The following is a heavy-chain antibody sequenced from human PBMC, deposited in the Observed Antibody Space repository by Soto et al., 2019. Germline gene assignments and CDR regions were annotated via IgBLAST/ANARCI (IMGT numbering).Heavy chain of an antibody. D-gene: IGHD2-21*02. V-gene: IGHV4-34*01. CDR1: GGSFSGYY. J-gene: IGHJ6*02. Sequence: SETLSLTCAVYGGSFSGYYWSWIRQPPGKGLEWIGEINHSGSTNYNPSLKSRVTISVDTSKNQFSLKLSSVTAADTAVYYCARVVTYGMDVWGQGTTVTVSS. CDR3: ARVVTYGMDV. CDR2: INHSGST.